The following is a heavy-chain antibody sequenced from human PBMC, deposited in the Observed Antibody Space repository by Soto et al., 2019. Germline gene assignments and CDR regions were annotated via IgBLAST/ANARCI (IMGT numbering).Heavy chain of an antibody. CDR2: IIPIFGTA. V-gene: IGHV1-69*12. CDR3: ARDWVGWYRFDY. Sequence: QVQLVQSGAEVKKPGSSVKVSCKASGGTFSSYAISWVRQAPGQGLEWMGGIIPIFGTANYAQKFQGRVRIXAXESTSTAYMELSSLRSEDTAVYYCARDWVGWYRFDYWGQGTLVTVSS. D-gene: IGHD6-19*01. J-gene: IGHJ4*02. CDR1: GGTFSSYA.